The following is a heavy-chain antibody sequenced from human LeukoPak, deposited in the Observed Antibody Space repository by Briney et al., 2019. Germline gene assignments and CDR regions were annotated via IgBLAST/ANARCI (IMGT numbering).Heavy chain of an antibody. CDR2: ISTSSTYI. CDR1: GFTFTRHS. CDR3: ARKILTGTHKGAFDI. V-gene: IGHV3-21*01. Sequence: PGGSLRLSSAASGFTFTRHSMNWVRQAPGKGLEWVSSISTSSTYIYYADSVKGRFTISRDNAKNSLYLQMNSLRAEDAAVYYCARKILTGTHKGAFDIWGQGTMVTVSS. J-gene: IGHJ3*02. D-gene: IGHD3-9*01.